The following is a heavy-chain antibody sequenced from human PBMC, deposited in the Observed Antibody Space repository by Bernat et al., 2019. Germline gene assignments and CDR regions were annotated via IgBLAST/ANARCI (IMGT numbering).Heavy chain of an antibody. CDR1: GFTFSSYG. CDR2: ISYDGSNK. Sequence: QVQLVESGGGVVQPGRSLRLSCAASGFTFSSYGMHWVRQAPGKGLEWVAVISYDGSNKYYADSVKGRFTISRDNSKNTLYLQMNSLRAEDTAVYYCAKDASSEDYYYGMDVWGQGTTVTVSS. V-gene: IGHV3-30*18. J-gene: IGHJ6*02. CDR3: AKDASSEDYYYGMDV.